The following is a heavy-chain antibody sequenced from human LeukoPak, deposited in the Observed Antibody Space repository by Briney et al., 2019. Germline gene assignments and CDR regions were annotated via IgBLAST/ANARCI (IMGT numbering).Heavy chain of an antibody. J-gene: IGHJ4*02. V-gene: IGHV4-34*01. CDR3: ASSVRGRSDY. CDR2: VNHSGNT. CDR1: GGSFSGYY. D-gene: IGHD2-15*01. Sequence: SETLSLTCTVYGGSFSGYYWSWIRQPPGRGLEWIGEVNHSGNTAYNPSLKRRVTISVDTSKNQFSLKLSSVTAADTAVYYCASSVRGRSDYWGQGTLVTVSS.